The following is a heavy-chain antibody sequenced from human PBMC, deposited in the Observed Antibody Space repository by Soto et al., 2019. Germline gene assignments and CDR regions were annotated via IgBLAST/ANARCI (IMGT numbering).Heavy chain of an antibody. CDR2: ISAHNGKT. CDR3: ARGRYGDY. J-gene: IGHJ4*01. CDR1: GYIFTSYG. Sequence: VAAVKVSCKGSGYIFTSYGIAWVRQAPGQGLEWMGWISAHNGKTEYAQKFQGRVTVTRDTSTSTAYLELRSLRSDDTALYYCARGRYGDYWG. V-gene: IGHV1-18*01. D-gene: IGHD4-17*01.